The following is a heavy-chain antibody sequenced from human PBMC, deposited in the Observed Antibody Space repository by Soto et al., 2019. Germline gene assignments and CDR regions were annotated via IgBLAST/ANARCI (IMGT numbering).Heavy chain of an antibody. Sequence: PGGSLRLSCAASGFTFSSYWMSWVRQAPGKGLEWVANIKQDGSEKYYVDSVKGRFTISRDNAKNSLYLQMNSLRAEDTAVYYCARDLVDCSSTSCYDYYYYGMDVWGQGTTVTVPS. CDR2: IKQDGSEK. V-gene: IGHV3-7*01. J-gene: IGHJ6*02. D-gene: IGHD2-2*01. CDR3: ARDLVDCSSTSCYDYYYYGMDV. CDR1: GFTFSSYW.